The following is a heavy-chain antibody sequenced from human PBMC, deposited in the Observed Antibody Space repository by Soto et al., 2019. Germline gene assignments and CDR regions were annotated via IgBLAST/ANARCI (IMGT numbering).Heavy chain of an antibody. CDR3: ARSRIMITFGGVPPHPLPPVLGY. Sequence: GASVKVSCKASGYTFTSYDINWVRQATGQGLEWMGWMNPNSGNTGYAQKFQGRVTMTRNTSISTAYMELSSLRSEDTAVYYCARSRIMITFGGVPPHPLPPVLGYWGQGTLVTVSS. CDR1: GYTFTSYD. V-gene: IGHV1-8*01. J-gene: IGHJ4*02. CDR2: MNPNSGNT. D-gene: IGHD3-16*01.